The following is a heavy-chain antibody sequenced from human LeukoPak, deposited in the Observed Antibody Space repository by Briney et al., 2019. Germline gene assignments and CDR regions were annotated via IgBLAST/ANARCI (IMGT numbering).Heavy chain of an antibody. CDR2: TYYSGST. Sequence: SETLSLTCTVSGGSISSYYWSWIRQPPGKGLEWIGYTYYSGSTNYNPSLKSRVTISVDTSKNQFSLKLSSVTAADTAVYYCARENYYDSSGGFDYWGQGTLVTVSS. J-gene: IGHJ4*02. CDR3: ARENYYDSSGGFDY. D-gene: IGHD3-22*01. CDR1: GGSISSYY. V-gene: IGHV4-59*01.